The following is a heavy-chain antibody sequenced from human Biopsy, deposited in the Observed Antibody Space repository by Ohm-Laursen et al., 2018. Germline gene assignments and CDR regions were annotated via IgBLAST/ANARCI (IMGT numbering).Heavy chain of an antibody. Sequence: VASVTVSCHASGYTFTGYHVHWVRQAPGQGLEWLGWINAKTGDTNYAQKFQGRLIMTRDTSTSSIYMELSSLRSEDTAIYFCARAVAGTGGVFDPWGQGTLVTVSS. CDR1: GYTFTGYH. J-gene: IGHJ5*02. CDR2: INAKTGDT. CDR3: ARAVAGTGGVFDP. V-gene: IGHV1-2*02. D-gene: IGHD6-19*01.